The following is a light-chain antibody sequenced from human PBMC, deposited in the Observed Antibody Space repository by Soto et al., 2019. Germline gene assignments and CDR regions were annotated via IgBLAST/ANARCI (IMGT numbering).Light chain of an antibody. CDR1: QSVNSNY. CDR2: GAS. J-gene: IGKJ3*01. V-gene: IGKV3-20*01. CDR3: QQYSSSPPEFT. Sequence: EMVLTQSPGTLSVSTGVRVTLSCRARQSVNSNYLAWYQQRPGQAPRLLIFGASYRANGIPDRFSGSVSGTDLTLTISRLEPEDFAVYYCQQYSSSPPEFTFGPGTKADSK.